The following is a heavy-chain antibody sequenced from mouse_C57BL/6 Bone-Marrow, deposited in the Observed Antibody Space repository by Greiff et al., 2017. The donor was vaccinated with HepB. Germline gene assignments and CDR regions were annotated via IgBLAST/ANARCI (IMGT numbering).Heavy chain of an antibody. CDR2: IWWDDDK. CDR3: ARVVDDYACYFDV. CDR1: GFSLSTFGMG. D-gene: IGHD2-4*01. J-gene: IGHJ1*03. Sequence: QVQLKESGPGILQPSQTLSLTCSFSGFSLSTFGMGVGWIRQPSGQGLERRVHIWWDDDKYYNPALKRRLTTSKDTSKNQAVPTSANVDTADTATYYCARVVDDYACYFDVWGTGTTVTVSS. V-gene: IGHV8-8*01.